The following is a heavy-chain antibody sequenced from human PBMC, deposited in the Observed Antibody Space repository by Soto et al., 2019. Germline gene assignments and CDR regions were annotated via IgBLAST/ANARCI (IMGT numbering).Heavy chain of an antibody. V-gene: IGHV3-9*01. CDR3: AKDMINGGWSYVGKFDY. D-gene: IGHD6-19*01. Sequence: GGSLRLSCAASGFTFDDYAMHWVRQAPGKGLEWVSGISWNSGSIGYADSVKGRFTISRDNAKNSLYLQMNSLRAEDTALYYCAKDMINGGWSYVGKFDYWGQGTLVTVSS. J-gene: IGHJ4*02. CDR1: GFTFDDYA. CDR2: ISWNSGSI.